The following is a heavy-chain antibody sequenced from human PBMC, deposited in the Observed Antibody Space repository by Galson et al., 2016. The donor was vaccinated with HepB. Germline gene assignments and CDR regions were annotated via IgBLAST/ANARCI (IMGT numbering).Heavy chain of an antibody. Sequence: SLRLSCAASGFAFDDYAMHWVRQPPGKGLEWVSGISWNSDNKRYVDSVKGRFTISRDNAQNSLYLQMNSLRPEDTAFYYCAKDEITTTTRYFDLWGRGTLVTVAS. CDR1: GFAFDDYA. CDR2: ISWNSDNK. CDR3: AKDEITTTTRYFDL. D-gene: IGHD1-14*01. J-gene: IGHJ2*01. V-gene: IGHV3-9*01.